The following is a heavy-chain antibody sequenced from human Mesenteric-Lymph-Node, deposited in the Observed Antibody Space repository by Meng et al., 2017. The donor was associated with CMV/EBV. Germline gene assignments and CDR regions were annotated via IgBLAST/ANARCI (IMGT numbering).Heavy chain of an antibody. CDR3: AKVEAYDFWSGYYKYYYYGMDV. CDR2: IRYDGSNK. J-gene: IGHJ6*02. V-gene: IGHV3-30*02. Sequence: GGSLRLSCAASGFTFSSYGMHWVRQAPGKGLEWVAFIRYDGSNKYYADSVKGRFTISRDNSKNTLYLQMNSLRAEDTAVHYCAKVEAYDFWSGYYKYYYYGMDVWGQGTTVTVSS. CDR1: GFTFSSYG. D-gene: IGHD3-3*01.